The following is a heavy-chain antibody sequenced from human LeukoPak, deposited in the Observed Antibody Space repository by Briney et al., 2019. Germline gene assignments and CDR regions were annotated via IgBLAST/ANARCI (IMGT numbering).Heavy chain of an antibody. CDR1: GYTFTGYY. J-gene: IGHJ4*02. CDR2: INPNIGDT. V-gene: IGHV1-2*02. CDR3: ASRQLPYNFDY. D-gene: IGHD1-1*01. Sequence: ASVKVSCKASGYTFTGYYMHWVRQAPGQGLEWMGWINPNIGDTNYTQKFQGRVTMTRDTSISTAYMELSRLRSDDTAVYYCASRQLPYNFDYWGQGTLVTVSS.